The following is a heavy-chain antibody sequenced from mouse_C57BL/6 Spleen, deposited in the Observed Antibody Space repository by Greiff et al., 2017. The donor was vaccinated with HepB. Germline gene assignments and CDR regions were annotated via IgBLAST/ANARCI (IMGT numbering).Heavy chain of an antibody. D-gene: IGHD1-1*01. V-gene: IGHV1-26*01. CDR3: AREIYYYGSSWFAY. Sequence: EVQLQQSGPELVKPGASVKISCKASGYTFTDYYMNWVKQSHGKSLEWIGDINPNNGGTSYNQKFKGKAKLTVDKSSSTAYMEIRSLTSEDSAVYYCAREIYYYGSSWFAYWGQGTLVTVSA. J-gene: IGHJ3*01. CDR1: GYTFTDYY. CDR2: INPNNGGT.